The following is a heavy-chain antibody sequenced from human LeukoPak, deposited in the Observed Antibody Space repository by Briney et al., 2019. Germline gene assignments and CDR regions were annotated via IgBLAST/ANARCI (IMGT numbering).Heavy chain of an antibody. Sequence: PSETLSLTCTVSGGSISSYYWSWIRQPPGKGLEWIGYIYYSGSTNYNPSLKSRVTISVDTSKNQFSLKLSSVTAADTAVYYCARDRMGYDSSGYYWSGWFDPWGQGTLVIVSS. CDR3: ARDRMGYDSSGYYWSGWFDP. J-gene: IGHJ5*02. CDR2: IYYSGST. CDR1: GGSISSYY. V-gene: IGHV4-59*01. D-gene: IGHD3-22*01.